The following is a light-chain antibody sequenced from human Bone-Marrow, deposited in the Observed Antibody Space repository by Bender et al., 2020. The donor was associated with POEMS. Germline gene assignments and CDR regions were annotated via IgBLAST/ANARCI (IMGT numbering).Light chain of an antibody. V-gene: IGLV2-14*01. CDR3: SSYLTSRTLLI. CDR2: EVT. CDR1: SSDVGGYNY. J-gene: IGLJ2*01. Sequence: QSALTQPPSASGSPGQSVTISCTGTSSDVGGYNYVSWYQQYPGKAPKLLIFEVTNRPSGVSNRFSGSKSGNTASLTISRLQAEDEADYYCSSYLTSRTLLIFGGGTKLTVL.